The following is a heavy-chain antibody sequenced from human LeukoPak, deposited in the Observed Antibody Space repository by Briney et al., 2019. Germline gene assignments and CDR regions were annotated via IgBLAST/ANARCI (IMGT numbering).Heavy chain of an antibody. CDR2: ISTSSSYI. CDR1: GFTFSSYS. J-gene: IGHJ6*04. CDR3: ARVYRAGTVYYYYGMDV. D-gene: IGHD6-19*01. Sequence: PGGSLRLSCAASGFTFSSYSMNWVRQAPGKGLEWVSSISTSSSYIYHADSVKGRFTISRDNAKNSLYLQMNSLRVEDTAIYYCARVYRAGTVYYYYGMDVWGKGTTVTVSS. V-gene: IGHV3-21*01.